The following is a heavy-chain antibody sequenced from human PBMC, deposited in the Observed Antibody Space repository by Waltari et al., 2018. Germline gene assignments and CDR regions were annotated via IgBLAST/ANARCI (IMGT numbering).Heavy chain of an antibody. Sequence: EVQLVESGGGLVKPGGSLRLSCAASGFTFSSDSMNWVRQAQGKGLEWVSSISSSSSYIYYADSVKGRFTISRDNAKNSLYLQMNSLRAEDTAVYYCARDSPAAAYYYYMDVWGKGTTVTVSS. CDR3: ARDSPAAAYYYYMDV. D-gene: IGHD2-2*01. J-gene: IGHJ6*03. V-gene: IGHV3-21*01. CDR2: ISSSSSYI. CDR1: GFTFSSDS.